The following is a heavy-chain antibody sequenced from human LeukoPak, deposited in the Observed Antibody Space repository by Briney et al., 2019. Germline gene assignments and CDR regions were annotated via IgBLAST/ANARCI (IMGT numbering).Heavy chain of an antibody. CDR1: GYTFTRHG. CDR3: ARHRDSSSWYEVRFYFAY. V-gene: IGHV1-18*01. Sequence: ASVKVSCRASGYTFTRHGISWVRQAPGQGLEWMGWISGYNGDTNYAQRFQGRVTVTTDTSTSTAYMELSSLRSEDTAVYYCARHRDSSSWYEVRFYFAYWGQGTLVTVSS. D-gene: IGHD6-13*01. CDR2: ISGYNGDT. J-gene: IGHJ4*02.